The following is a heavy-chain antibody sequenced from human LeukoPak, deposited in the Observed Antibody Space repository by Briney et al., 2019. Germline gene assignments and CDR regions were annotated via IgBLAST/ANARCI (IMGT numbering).Heavy chain of an antibody. CDR1: GYSISSDYY. D-gene: IGHD2-21*01. CDR2: NYHSGTT. V-gene: IGHV4-38-2*02. CDR3: ARRGVFHGDLEYYYYYYYMDV. J-gene: IGHJ6*03. Sequence: SETLSLTCTVSGYSISSDYYWGLNRQPPGEGLGMIGSNYHSGTTYYNPALKSRVTISVDTSKNQFSLKLSSVTAADTAVYYCARRGVFHGDLEYYYYYYYMDVWGKGSTVTVSS.